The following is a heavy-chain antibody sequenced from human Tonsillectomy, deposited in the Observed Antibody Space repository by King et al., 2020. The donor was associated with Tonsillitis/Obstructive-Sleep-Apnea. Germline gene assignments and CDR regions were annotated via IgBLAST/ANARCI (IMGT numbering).Heavy chain of an antibody. CDR2: ISYDGSNK. D-gene: IGHD3-22*01. CDR1: GFTFSSYG. J-gene: IGHJ3*02. Sequence: HVQLVESGGGVVQPGRSLRLSCAASGFTFSSYGMHWVRQAPGKGLEWVAVISYDGSNKYYADSVKGRFTISRDNSKNTLYLQMNSLRAEDTAVYYCAKDFAACMIVVVITDHDAFDIWGQGTMVTVSS. V-gene: IGHV3-30*18. CDR3: AKDFAACMIVVVITDHDAFDI.